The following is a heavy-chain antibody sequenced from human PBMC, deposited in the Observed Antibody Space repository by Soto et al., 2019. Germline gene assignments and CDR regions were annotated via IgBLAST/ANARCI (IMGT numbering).Heavy chain of an antibody. J-gene: IGHJ6*02. D-gene: IGHD3-3*01. Sequence: QVQLVESGGGLVKPGGSLRLSCAASGFPFSDYFMTWIRQAPGKGLEWVSSMSRSGNNIYYTDSVKGRFSISRDNAKSSLYLQMNSLRAEDTAVYYCARGGGYDFWSSRFYGMDVWGQGTTVTVPS. CDR2: MSRSGNNI. V-gene: IGHV3-11*01. CDR1: GFPFSDYF. CDR3: ARGGGYDFWSSRFYGMDV.